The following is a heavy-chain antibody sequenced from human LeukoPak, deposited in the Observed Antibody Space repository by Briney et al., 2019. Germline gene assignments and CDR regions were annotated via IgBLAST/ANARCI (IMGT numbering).Heavy chain of an antibody. CDR3: ARDNNWNYPDY. J-gene: IGHJ4*02. D-gene: IGHD1-7*01. CDR2: ISGDGSST. CDR1: GFTFSNHW. V-gene: IGHV3-74*01. Sequence: GGSLRLSCAASGFTFSNHWMHWVRQAPGKGLVWVSRISGDGSSTRYADSVKGRFTISKDNAKNTLFLQMNSLRAEDTAVYYCARDNNWNYPDYWGQGTLVTVSS.